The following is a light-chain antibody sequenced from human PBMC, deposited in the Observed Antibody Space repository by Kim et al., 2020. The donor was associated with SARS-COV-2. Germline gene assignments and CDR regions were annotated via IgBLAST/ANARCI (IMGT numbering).Light chain of an antibody. CDR2: DTN. Sequence: PLGTVTLTGGSSTGTVGSGHNPYWFQQKPGQAPRTLMYDTNKKDSWTPARFSGSLLGGKAALTLSGAQPEDEADYYCSLSYTGAWMFGGGTQLTVL. CDR3: SLSYTGAWM. CDR1: TGTVGSGHN. V-gene: IGLV7-46*01. J-gene: IGLJ3*02.